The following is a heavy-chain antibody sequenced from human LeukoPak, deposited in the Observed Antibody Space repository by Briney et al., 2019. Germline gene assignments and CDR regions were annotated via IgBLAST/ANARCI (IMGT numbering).Heavy chain of an antibody. J-gene: IGHJ4*02. CDR2: INWNGGST. CDR3: ARSVRVDYYGQMYYFDY. D-gene: IGHD3-10*01. V-gene: IGHV3-20*04. Sequence: TGGSLRLSCAASGFTFDDYGMSWVRQAPGKGLEWVSGINWNGGSTGYADSVKGRFTISRDNAKNSLYLQMNSLRAEDTALYYCARSVRVDYYGQMYYFDYWGQGTLVTVSS. CDR1: GFTFDDYG.